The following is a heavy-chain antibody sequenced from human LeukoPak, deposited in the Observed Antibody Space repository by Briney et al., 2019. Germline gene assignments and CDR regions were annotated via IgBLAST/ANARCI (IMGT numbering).Heavy chain of an antibody. D-gene: IGHD5-12*01. V-gene: IGHV1-18*01. CDR2: ISAYIGNT. CDR1: GYTFYNYG. Sequence: GASVKVSCKASGYTFYNYGISWVRQAPGQGLEWMGWISAYIGNTNYAQKLQGRVTMTTDTSTSTAYMELRSLRSEDPAVYYCATGERYSGYDYERYFDYWGQGILVTVSS. J-gene: IGHJ4*02. CDR3: ATGERYSGYDYERYFDY.